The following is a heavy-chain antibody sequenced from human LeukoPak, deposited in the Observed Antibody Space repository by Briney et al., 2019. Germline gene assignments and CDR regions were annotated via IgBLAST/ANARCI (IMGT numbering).Heavy chain of an antibody. J-gene: IGHJ4*02. D-gene: IGHD3-22*01. CDR2: ISYDGSNK. CDR3: ARDQGYYDSSGPGG. Sequence: GGSLRLSCAASGFTFSSYAMHWVRQAPGKGLEWVAVISYDGSNKYYADSVKGRFTISRDNSKNMLYLQMNSLRAEDTAVYYCARDQGYYDSSGPGGWGQGTLVTVSS. V-gene: IGHV3-30-3*01. CDR1: GFTFSSYA.